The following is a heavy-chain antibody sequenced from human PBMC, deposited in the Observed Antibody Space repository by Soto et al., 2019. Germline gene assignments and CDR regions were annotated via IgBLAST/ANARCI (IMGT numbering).Heavy chain of an antibody. J-gene: IGHJ5*02. CDR2: IIPIFGTA. V-gene: IGHV1-69*13. Sequence: GASVKVSCTASGGTFSSYAISWVRQAPGQGLEWMGGIIPIFGTANYAQKFQGRVTITADESTSTAYMELSSLRSEDTAVYYCARGEYYGSGSYYWFDPWGQGTLVTVSS. D-gene: IGHD3-10*01. CDR1: GGTFSSYA. CDR3: ARGEYYGSGSYYWFDP.